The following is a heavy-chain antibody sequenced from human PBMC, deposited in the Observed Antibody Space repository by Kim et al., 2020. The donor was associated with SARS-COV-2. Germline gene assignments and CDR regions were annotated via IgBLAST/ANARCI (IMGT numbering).Heavy chain of an antibody. J-gene: IGHJ4*02. CDR3: ARDRRYSVDY. D-gene: IGHD1-1*01. V-gene: IGHV3-7*01. Sequence: GGSLRLSCVVSGFSFTTNWMSWVRQAPGKGLEWVAKIKEDGTEKYYGYSVEGRFTISRDNAKNALYLQMNSLSAEDTAVYYCARDRRYSVDYWGQGTLVTVSS. CDR1: GFSFTTNW. CDR2: IKEDGTEK.